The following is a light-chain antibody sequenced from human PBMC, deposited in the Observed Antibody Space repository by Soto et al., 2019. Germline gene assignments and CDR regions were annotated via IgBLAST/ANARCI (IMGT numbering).Light chain of an antibody. Sequence: ETVLTQSPGSLALSLGDRANLSCRASQTVSNSYLAWYQQKPGQAPRLLIYAASNLQSGVPSRFSASGSGTDFTLTLNSLQPEDFATYYCQQGYSTPWTFGQGTKVEIK. J-gene: IGKJ1*01. CDR3: QQGYSTPWT. CDR2: AAS. V-gene: IGKV3-20*01. CDR1: QTVSNSY.